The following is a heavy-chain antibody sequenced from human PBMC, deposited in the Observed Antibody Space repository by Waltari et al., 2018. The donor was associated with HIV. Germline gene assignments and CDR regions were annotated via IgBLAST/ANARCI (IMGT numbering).Heavy chain of an antibody. D-gene: IGHD2-2*01. J-gene: IGHJ3*02. V-gene: IGHV4-61*02. CDR3: ARSEGGYCSSTSCYYAFGI. Sequence: QVQLQESGPGLVKPSQTLSLTCTVSGGSISRGSYYWSWIRQPAGKGLEWIGRIYTSGSTNYNPSLKSRVTISVDTSKNQFSLKLSSVTAADTAVYYCARSEGGYCSSTSCYYAFGIWGQGTMVTVSS. CDR2: IYTSGST. CDR1: GGSISRGSYY.